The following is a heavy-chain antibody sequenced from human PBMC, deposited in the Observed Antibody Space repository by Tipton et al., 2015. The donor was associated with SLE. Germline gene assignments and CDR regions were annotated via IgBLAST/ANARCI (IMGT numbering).Heavy chain of an antibody. V-gene: IGHV3-53*01. CDR1: GFTVSRNY. J-gene: IGHJ6*02. CDR3: ARDSGGYYYGMDV. Sequence: SLRLSCAASGFTVSRNYMNWVRQAPGKGLEWVSIIYSGGSTYYADSVKGRFTISRENSKNTLYLQMNSLRAEDTAVYYCARDSGGYYYGMDVWGQGTTVTVSS. CDR2: IYSGGST. D-gene: IGHD3-10*01.